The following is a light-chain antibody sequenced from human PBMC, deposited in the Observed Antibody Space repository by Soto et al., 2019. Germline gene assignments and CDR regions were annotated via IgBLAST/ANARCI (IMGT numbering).Light chain of an antibody. CDR3: CSYAGSSSYV. V-gene: IGLV2-23*01. CDR2: EGS. J-gene: IGLJ1*01. Sequence: LTQPASVSWSPGQSITISCTGTSSDVGSYNLVSWYQQHPGKAPKLMIYEGSKRPSGVSNRFSGSKSGNTASLIISGLQAEDEADYYCCSYAGSSSYVFGTGTKVTVL. CDR1: SSDVGSYNL.